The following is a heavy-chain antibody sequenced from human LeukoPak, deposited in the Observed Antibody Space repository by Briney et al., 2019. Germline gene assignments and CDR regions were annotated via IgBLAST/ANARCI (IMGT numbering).Heavy chain of an antibody. V-gene: IGHV3-49*04. CDR3: ARAVRYYGSGSQQNWFDP. Sequence: GGSLRLSCTASGFTFGDYAMSWVRQAPGKGLEWVGFIRSKAYGGTTEYAASVKGRFTISRDDSKSIAYLQMNSLRAEDTAVYYCARAVRYYGSGSQQNWFDPWGQGTLVTVSS. J-gene: IGHJ5*02. CDR2: IRSKAYGGTT. CDR1: GFTFGDYA. D-gene: IGHD3-10*01.